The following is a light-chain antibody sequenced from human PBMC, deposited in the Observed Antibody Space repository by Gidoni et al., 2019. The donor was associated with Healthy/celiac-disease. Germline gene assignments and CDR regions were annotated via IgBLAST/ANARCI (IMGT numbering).Light chain of an antibody. J-gene: IGKJ5*01. CDR1: QSISSY. CDR3: QQSYSTPIT. CDR2: AAS. Sequence: DIQMTQCPSSLSASVGDRVTITCRASQSISSYLNWYQQKPGKAPKLLIYAASSLQSGVPSRFSGSGSGTDFTLTISSLQPEDFATYYCQQSYSTPITFXXXTRLEIK. V-gene: IGKV1-39*01.